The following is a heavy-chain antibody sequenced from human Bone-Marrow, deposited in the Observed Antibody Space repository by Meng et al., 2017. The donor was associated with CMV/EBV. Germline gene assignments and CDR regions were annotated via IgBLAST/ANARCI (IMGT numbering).Heavy chain of an antibody. V-gene: IGHV1-2*02. J-gene: IGHJ3*02. Sequence: ASVKVSCKASGYTFTGYYMHWVRQAPGQGLEWMGWINPNSGGTNYAQKFQGRVTITADKSTSTAYMELSSLRSEDTAVYYCARRGSSSWYPGAFDIWGQGTMVTVSS. CDR3: ARRGSSSWYPGAFDI. CDR2: INPNSGGT. CDR1: GYTFTGYY. D-gene: IGHD6-13*01.